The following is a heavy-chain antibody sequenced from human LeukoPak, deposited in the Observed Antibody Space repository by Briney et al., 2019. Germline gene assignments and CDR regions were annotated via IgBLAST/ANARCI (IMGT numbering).Heavy chain of an antibody. CDR2: INTHNGDT. D-gene: IGHD2-2*03. J-gene: IGHJ6*03. CDR1: GYTFASFG. V-gene: IGHV1-18*01. CDR3: ARDGYRLSGYFYYMDV. Sequence: ASVKVSCKASGYTFASFGITWVRQAPGQGLEWMGWINTHNGDTNYAQKLQGRVSMTADTSTSTAYMELRSLRSDDTAVYYCARDGYRLSGYFYYMDVWGKGTTVTVSS.